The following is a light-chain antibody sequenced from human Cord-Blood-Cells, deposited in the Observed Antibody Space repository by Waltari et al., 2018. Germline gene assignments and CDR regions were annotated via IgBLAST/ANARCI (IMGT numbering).Light chain of an antibody. CDR3: CSYAGSSTWV. J-gene: IGLJ3*02. V-gene: IGLV2-23*01. Sequence: QSALTQPASVSGSPGQSTTISCTGTSSDVGSSNLVSWYQQHPGKAPPLMIYEGSKRPSGVSNRFSGSKSGNTASLTISGLQAEDEADYYCCSYAGSSTWVFGGGTKLTVL. CDR1: SSDVGSSNL. CDR2: EGS.